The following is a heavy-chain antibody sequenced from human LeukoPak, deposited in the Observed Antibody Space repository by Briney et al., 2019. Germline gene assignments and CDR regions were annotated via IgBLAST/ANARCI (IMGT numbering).Heavy chain of an antibody. CDR2: IYYSGNT. CDR1: GGSFSGYY. D-gene: IGHD3-10*01. CDR3: ARQGLDSGSSYWYFDL. V-gene: IGHV4-59*08. J-gene: IGHJ2*01. Sequence: KPSETLSLTCAVYGGSFSGYYWSWIRQPPGKGLEWIGYIYYSGNTNYNPSLKSRVTISADTSKNQFSLKLSSVTAADTAVYYCARQGLDSGSSYWYFDLWGRGTLVTVSS.